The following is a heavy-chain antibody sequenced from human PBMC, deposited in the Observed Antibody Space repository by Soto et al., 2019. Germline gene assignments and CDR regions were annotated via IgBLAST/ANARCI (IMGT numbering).Heavy chain of an antibody. Sequence: PSETLSLTCAVYGGSFSGYYWSWIRQPPGKGLEWIGGINHSGSTNYNPSLKSRVTISVDTSKNQFSLKLSSVTAADTAVYYCARGRAAAGTLRPKTFDYWGQGTLVTVSS. CDR3: ARGRAAAGTLRPKTFDY. D-gene: IGHD6-13*01. V-gene: IGHV4-34*01. CDR2: INHSGST. J-gene: IGHJ4*02. CDR1: GGSFSGYY.